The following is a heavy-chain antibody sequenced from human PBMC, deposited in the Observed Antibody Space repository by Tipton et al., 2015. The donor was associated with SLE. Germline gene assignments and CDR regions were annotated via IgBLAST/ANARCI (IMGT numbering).Heavy chain of an antibody. CDR1: GFTFSSYS. J-gene: IGHJ2*01. V-gene: IGHV3-74*01. D-gene: IGHD4-17*01. CDR3: ARATVTTHYWYFDL. Sequence: SLRLSCAASGFTFSSYSMNWVRQAPGKGLVWVSRINSDGSSTSYADSVKGRFTISRDNAKNTLYLQLNSLRAEDTAVYYCARATVTTHYWYFDLWGRGTLVTVSS. CDR2: INSDGSST.